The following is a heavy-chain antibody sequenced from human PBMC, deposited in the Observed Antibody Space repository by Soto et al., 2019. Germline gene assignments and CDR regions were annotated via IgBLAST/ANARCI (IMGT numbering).Heavy chain of an antibody. V-gene: IGHV3-7*03. D-gene: IGHD5-12*01. J-gene: IGHJ2*01. Sequence: PVGSVRLSCAASGFTFSSYWMSWVRQAPGKGLEWVANIKQDGSEKYYVDSVKGRFTISRDNAKNSLYLQMNSLRAEDTAVYYCAREVATIPDDNWYFDLWGRGTLVTVS. CDR1: GFTFSSYW. CDR2: IKQDGSEK. CDR3: AREVATIPDDNWYFDL.